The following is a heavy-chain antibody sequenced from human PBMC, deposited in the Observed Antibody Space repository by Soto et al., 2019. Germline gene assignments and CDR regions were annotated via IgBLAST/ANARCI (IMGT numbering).Heavy chain of an antibody. D-gene: IGHD3-22*01. V-gene: IGHV2-5*01. CDR1: GFSLTTTGVG. CDR2: VYWNDER. J-gene: IGHJ4*02. Sequence: QIALQESGPTVVKPTQTLTLTCTFSGFSLTTTGVGVGWIRHAPGKALEWLAMVYWNDERRYSPSLKSRLTITQDTSKNQVVRTMTYMYPSDKATYFCAHYDSSGYFSHFDSWGQGTLVTVSS. CDR3: AHYDSSGYFSHFDS.